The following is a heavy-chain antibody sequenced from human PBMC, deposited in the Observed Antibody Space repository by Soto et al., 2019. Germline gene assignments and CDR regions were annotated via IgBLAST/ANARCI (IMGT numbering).Heavy chain of an antibody. Sequence: ASVKVSCKASGYTFTSYYMHWARQAPGQGLEWMGIINPSGGSTSYAQKFQGRVTMTRDTSTSTVYMELSSLRSEDTAVYYCARDVYCGGDCYARCFDYWGQGTLVTVSS. CDR1: GYTFTSYY. V-gene: IGHV1-46*01. D-gene: IGHD2-21*02. CDR3: ARDVYCGGDCYARCFDY. CDR2: INPSGGST. J-gene: IGHJ4*02.